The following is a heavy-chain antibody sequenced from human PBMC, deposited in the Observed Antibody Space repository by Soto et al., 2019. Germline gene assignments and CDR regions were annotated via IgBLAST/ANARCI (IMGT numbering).Heavy chain of an antibody. Sequence: QVQLQESAPGLVKPSQTLSLTCTVSGGSISSGDYYWSWIRQPPGKGLEWIGYIYYSGSTYYNPYLKSRVTISVDTSKNQFSLKLSSVTAADTAVYYCARAMVVTQNWFDPWGQGTLVTVSS. J-gene: IGHJ5*02. CDR3: ARAMVVTQNWFDP. V-gene: IGHV4-30-4*01. CDR1: GGSISSGDYY. CDR2: IYYSGST. D-gene: IGHD2-21*02.